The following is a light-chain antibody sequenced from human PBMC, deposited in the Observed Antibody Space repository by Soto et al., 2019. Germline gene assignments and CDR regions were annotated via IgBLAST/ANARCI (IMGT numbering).Light chain of an antibody. CDR3: QQANSFPLT. CDR1: QGIRSW. J-gene: IGKJ3*01. Sequence: DIQMTQSPSSVSASVGDRVTITRRATQGIRSWLAWYQQKPGKAPKLLIYAASSLQSVVTSRFSGSGSGTDFTLTINNLQPEDLATYYCQQANSFPLTFGPGTKVDIK. V-gene: IGKV1-12*01. CDR2: AAS.